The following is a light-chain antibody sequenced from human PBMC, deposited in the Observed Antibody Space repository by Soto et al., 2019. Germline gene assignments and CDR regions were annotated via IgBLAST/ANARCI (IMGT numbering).Light chain of an antibody. J-gene: IGKJ4*01. CDR2: AAS. V-gene: IGKV1-39*01. Sequence: DIQMTQSPSSLSASVGDRVTITCRASQSISSYLNWYQQKPGKAPKLPIYAASSLQSGVPSRFSGSGSGTDFTLTISSLQPEDFAAYYCQQSYSTRPTFGGGTKVEIK. CDR1: QSISSY. CDR3: QQSYSTRPT.